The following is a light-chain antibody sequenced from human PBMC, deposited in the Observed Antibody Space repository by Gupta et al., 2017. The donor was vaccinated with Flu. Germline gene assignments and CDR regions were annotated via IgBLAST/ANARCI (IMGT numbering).Light chain of an antibody. CDR3: AAWDDNVNGLV. CDR1: SSNIGKYA. CDR2: FSA. Sequence: QSVLTQPPSVSEAPRQEVTISCSGSSSNIGKYAVNWYQHLPEQAPKLLIYFSALLPSGVSDRFSASKSGTSASLTISGLRSEDEGDYYCAAWDDNVNGLVFGGGTRVTGL. J-gene: IGLJ2*01. V-gene: IGLV1-36*01.